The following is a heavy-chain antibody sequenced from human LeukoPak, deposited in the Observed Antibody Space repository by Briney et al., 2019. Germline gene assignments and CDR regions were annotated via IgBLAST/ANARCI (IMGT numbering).Heavy chain of an antibody. CDR3: ARALGQWLVHFGWFDP. D-gene: IGHD6-19*01. J-gene: IGHJ5*02. V-gene: IGHV4-34*01. Sequence: SETLSLTCAVYGGSFSDYYWSWIRQPPGKGLEWIGEINHSGSTNYNPSLKSRVTISVDTSKNQFSLKLSSVTAADTAVYYCARALGQWLVHFGWFDPWGQGTLVTVSS. CDR1: GGSFSDYY. CDR2: INHSGST.